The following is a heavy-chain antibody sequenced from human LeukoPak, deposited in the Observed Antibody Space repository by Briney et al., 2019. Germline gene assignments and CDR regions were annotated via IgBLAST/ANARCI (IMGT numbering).Heavy chain of an antibody. CDR2: IIPILGIA. Sequence: SVKVSCKASGGTISSYAISWVRQAPGQGLEWMGRIIPILGIANYAQKFQGRVTITADKSTSTAYMELSSLRSEDTAVYYCARRYCSSTSCYSGDYYFDYWGQGTLVTVSS. CDR3: ARRYCSSTSCYSGDYYFDY. J-gene: IGHJ4*02. V-gene: IGHV1-69*04. D-gene: IGHD2-2*01. CDR1: GGTISSYA.